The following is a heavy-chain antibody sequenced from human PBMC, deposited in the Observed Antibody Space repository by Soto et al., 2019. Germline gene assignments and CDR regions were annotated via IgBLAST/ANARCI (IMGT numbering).Heavy chain of an antibody. CDR2: IKPAGSEK. CDR1: GFPLATYW. CDR3: ARVAYRWNGKDY. J-gene: IGHJ4*02. D-gene: IGHD1-1*01. V-gene: IGHV3-7*04. Sequence: EVQLVESGGGLVQRGGSLRLSCAASGFPLATYWMTWVRQAPGKGLEWVANIKPAGSEKTYLDSVKGRFTISRDDAENSLLLQMNSLRAEDTGVYYCARVAYRWNGKDYWGRGTLVTVSS.